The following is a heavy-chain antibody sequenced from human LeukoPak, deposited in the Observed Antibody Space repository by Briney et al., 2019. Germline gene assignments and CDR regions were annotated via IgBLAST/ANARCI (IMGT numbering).Heavy chain of an antibody. CDR1: GGSISSGGYY. Sequence: SETLSLTCTVSGGSISSGGYYWSWIRQHPGKGLEWIGYIYYSGSTYYNPSLKSRVTISVDTSKNQFSLKLSSVTAADTAVYYCAKSRGDSSGYYYFDYWGQGTLVTVSS. J-gene: IGHJ4*02. D-gene: IGHD3-22*01. V-gene: IGHV4-31*03. CDR2: IYYSGST. CDR3: AKSRGDSSGYYYFDY.